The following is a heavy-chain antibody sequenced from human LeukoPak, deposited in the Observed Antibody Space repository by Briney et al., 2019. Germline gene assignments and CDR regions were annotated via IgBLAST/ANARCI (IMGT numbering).Heavy chain of an antibody. CDR2: IYSGGST. V-gene: IGHV3-53*01. CDR3: AGRGQLPYYYYGMDV. CDR1: GFTVSSNY. Sequence: GGSLRLSCAASGFTVSSNYMSWVRQAPGKGLEWVSVIYSGGSTYYADSVKGRFTISRDKYKNTLYLQMNSLRAEDTAVYYCAGRGQLPYYYYGMDVWGQGTTVTVSS. J-gene: IGHJ6*02. D-gene: IGHD2-2*01.